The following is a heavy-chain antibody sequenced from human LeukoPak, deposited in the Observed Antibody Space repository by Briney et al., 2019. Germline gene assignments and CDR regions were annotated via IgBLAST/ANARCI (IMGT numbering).Heavy chain of an antibody. Sequence: GESLKISCQGSGYNFPIYWIGWVRQMPGQGLEWMGIIYPDDSNTIYGPSFQGQVTISADKSISTAYLQWSSLKASDTAMYYCARGYSGYIRFDYWGQGTLVTVSS. CDR3: ARGYSGYIRFDY. CDR1: GYNFPIYW. J-gene: IGHJ4*02. CDR2: IYPDDSNT. D-gene: IGHD5-12*01. V-gene: IGHV5-51*01.